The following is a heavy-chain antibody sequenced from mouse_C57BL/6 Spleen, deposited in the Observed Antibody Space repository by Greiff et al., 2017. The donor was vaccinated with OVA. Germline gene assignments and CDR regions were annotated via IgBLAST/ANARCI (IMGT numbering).Heavy chain of an antibody. CDR3: ARKTVVAPGAMDY. J-gene: IGHJ4*01. V-gene: IGHV2-2*01. Sequence: VQRVESGPGLVQPSQSLSITCTVSGFSLTSYGVHWVRQSPGKGLEWLGVIWSGGSTDYNAAFISRLSISKDNSKSQVFFKMSSLQADDTAIYYCARKTVVAPGAMDYWGQGTTVTVSS. D-gene: IGHD1-1*01. CDR1: GFSLTSYG. CDR2: IWSGGST.